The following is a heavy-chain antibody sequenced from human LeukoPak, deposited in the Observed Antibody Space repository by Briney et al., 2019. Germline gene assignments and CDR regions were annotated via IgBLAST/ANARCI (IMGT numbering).Heavy chain of an antibody. CDR3: ARDGGRFYNWFDP. CDR1: GAPIRSYY. CDR2: VFHTGST. J-gene: IGHJ5*02. Sequence: PSETLSLTCSVSGAPIRSYYWSWLRQSPGKGPEWIGYVFHTGSTNYSPSLKSRLTISIDTSKSQFSLNLTSVTSADTAVYYCARDGGRFYNWFDPWGPGTLVTVSS. V-gene: IGHV4-59*01. D-gene: IGHD6-25*01.